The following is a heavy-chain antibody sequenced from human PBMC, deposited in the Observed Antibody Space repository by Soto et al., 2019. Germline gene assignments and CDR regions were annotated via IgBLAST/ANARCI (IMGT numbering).Heavy chain of an antibody. CDR2: ISGSGGST. J-gene: IGHJ1*01. V-gene: IGHV3-23*01. Sequence: GGSLRLSCEASGFTFSSYAMSWVRQAPGKGLEWVSGISGSGGSTYYADSVKGRFTISRDNSQNTLYLQMNSLRAEDTAVYYCAKDYFTYYDHGVFKHWGQDTLVTVSS. CDR1: GFTFSSYA. D-gene: IGHD3-22*01. CDR3: AKDYFTYYDHGVFKH.